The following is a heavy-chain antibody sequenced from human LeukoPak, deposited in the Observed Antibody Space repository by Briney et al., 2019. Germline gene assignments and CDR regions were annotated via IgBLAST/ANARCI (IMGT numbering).Heavy chain of an antibody. Sequence: GASVKVSCKASGYTFTGYYMHWVRQAPGQGLEWMGWINPNSGGTNYAQKFQGRVTMTRDTSISTAYMELSRLRSDDTAVYYCARAKIRWGGYYRIAFDIWGQGTMVTVSS. D-gene: IGHD3-3*01. CDR2: INPNSGGT. CDR1: GYTFTGYY. J-gene: IGHJ3*02. CDR3: ARAKIRWGGYYRIAFDI. V-gene: IGHV1-2*02.